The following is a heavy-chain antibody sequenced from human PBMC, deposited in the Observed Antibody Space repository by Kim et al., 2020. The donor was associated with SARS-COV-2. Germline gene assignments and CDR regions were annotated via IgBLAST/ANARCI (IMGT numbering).Heavy chain of an antibody. CDR2: ISSDGRSK. CDR1: GFTFRSHG. V-gene: IGHV3-30*18. Sequence: GGSLRLSCEASGFTFRSHGMHWVRQGPGKGLEWVATISSDGRSKSYGDSVKGRFTVSRDTSRNTLILQMNNLRIEDTAVYYCAKDLSASYPAFEYWGQGTMVTVSS. D-gene: IGHD3-10*01. J-gene: IGHJ4*02. CDR3: AKDLSASYPAFEY.